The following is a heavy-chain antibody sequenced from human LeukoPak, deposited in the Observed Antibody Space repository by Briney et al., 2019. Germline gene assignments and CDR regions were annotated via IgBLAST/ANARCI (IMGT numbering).Heavy chain of an antibody. D-gene: IGHD1-26*01. V-gene: IGHV3-9*01. Sequence: PGGSLRLSCAASGFTFADYPMHWVRQAPGKGLEWVSGISWNSGNKEYGDSVKGRFTVSRDNAKNFLHLQMNSLRADDTALYYCVKDRALVGGPYFYYMDVWGKGTMVTVS. CDR3: VKDRALVGGPYFYYMDV. CDR2: ISWNSGNK. CDR1: GFTFADYP. J-gene: IGHJ6*03.